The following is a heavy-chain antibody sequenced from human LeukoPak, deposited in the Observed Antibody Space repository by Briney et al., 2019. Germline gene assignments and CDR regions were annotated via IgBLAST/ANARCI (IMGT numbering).Heavy chain of an antibody. CDR2: IYSGGST. Sequence: PGGSLRLSCAASGFTVSSNYMSWVRQAPGKGLEWVSVIYSGGSTYYADSVKGRFTISRDNSKNTLYLQMNSLRAEDTAVYYCAREGYDSSGYYPEWGQGTLVTVSS. D-gene: IGHD3-22*01. J-gene: IGHJ4*02. V-gene: IGHV3-66*01. CDR1: GFTVSSNY. CDR3: AREGYDSSGYYPE.